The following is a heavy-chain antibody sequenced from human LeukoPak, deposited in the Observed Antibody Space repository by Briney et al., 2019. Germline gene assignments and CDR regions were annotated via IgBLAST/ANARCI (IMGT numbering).Heavy chain of an antibody. D-gene: IGHD1-7*01. J-gene: IGHJ4*02. CDR3: ATSRTFDY. CDR2: IKQDGSEK. V-gene: IGHV3-7*01. Sequence: GGSLRLSCAASGFTFNSYWMNWVRQAPGKGLEWVANIKQDGSEKYYVDSVKGRFTISRDNAENSLYLQMNSLRAEDTAVYYRATSRTFDYWGQGTLVTVSS. CDR1: GFTFNSYW.